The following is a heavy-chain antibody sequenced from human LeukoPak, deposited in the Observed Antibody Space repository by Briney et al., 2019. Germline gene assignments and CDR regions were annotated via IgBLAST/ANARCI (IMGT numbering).Heavy chain of an antibody. Sequence: SETLSLTCTASGGSISSYYWSWIRQPPGKGLEWIGYIYYTGSTNYNPSLKSRVTISVDTSKNQFSLKLSSVTAADTAVYYCARRDNSGWNYFDYWGQGTLLTVSS. V-gene: IGHV4-59*08. D-gene: IGHD6-19*01. CDR2: IYYTGST. CDR3: ARRDNSGWNYFDY. J-gene: IGHJ4*02. CDR1: GGSISSYY.